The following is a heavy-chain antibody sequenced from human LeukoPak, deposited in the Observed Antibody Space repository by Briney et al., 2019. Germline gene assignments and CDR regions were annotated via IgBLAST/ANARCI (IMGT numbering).Heavy chain of an antibody. J-gene: IGHJ6*02. CDR3: ARDGNGYSLGDYYGMDV. V-gene: IGHV4-61*08. CDR2: IYYSGST. CDR1: GGSISCGDYY. D-gene: IGHD5-18*01. Sequence: PSETLSLTCTVSGGSISCGDYYWSWIRQPPGKGLEWIGYIYYSGSTNYNPSLKSRVTISVDTSKNQFSLKLSSVTAADTAVYYCARDGNGYSLGDYYGMDVWGQGTTVTVSS.